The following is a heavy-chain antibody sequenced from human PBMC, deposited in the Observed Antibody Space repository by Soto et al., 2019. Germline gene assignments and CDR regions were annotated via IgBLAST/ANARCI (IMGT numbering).Heavy chain of an antibody. CDR2: IVVGSGNT. J-gene: IGHJ6*02. CDR3: AATLPYGSGSYPNYYYYGMDV. V-gene: IGHV1-58*02. Sequence: QMQLVQSGPEVKKPGTSVKVSCKASGFTFTSSAMQWVRQARGQRLEWIGWIVVGSGNTNYAQKFKERVTITRDMSTSTAYMELSSLRSEDTAVYYCAATLPYGSGSYPNYYYYGMDVWGQGTTVTVSS. D-gene: IGHD3-10*01. CDR1: GFTFTSSA.